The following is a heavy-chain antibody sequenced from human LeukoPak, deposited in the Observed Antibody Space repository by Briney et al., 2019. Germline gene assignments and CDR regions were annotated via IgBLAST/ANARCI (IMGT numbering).Heavy chain of an antibody. Sequence: GGSLRLSCAASGFTLSSYWMHWVRQAPGKGLVWVSRISTDGSTTAYADSVKGRFTISRDNAKNSLYLQVNSLRAEDTALYYCARDGYSSGWAHAFDYWGQGTLVTVSS. CDR1: GFTLSSYW. CDR3: ARDGYSSGWAHAFDY. J-gene: IGHJ4*02. CDR2: ISTDGSTT. V-gene: IGHV3-74*01. D-gene: IGHD6-19*01.